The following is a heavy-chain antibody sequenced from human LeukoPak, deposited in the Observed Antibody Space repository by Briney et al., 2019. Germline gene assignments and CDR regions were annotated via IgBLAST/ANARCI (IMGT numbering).Heavy chain of an antibody. V-gene: IGHV1-2*02. CDR1: GYTFTGYY. CDR3: ASLFGSDESRGWSDY. CDR2: INPNSGGT. D-gene: IGHD6-19*01. J-gene: IGHJ4*02. Sequence: ASVKVSCKASGYTFTGYYMHWVRQAPGQGLEWMGWINPNSGGTNYAQKFQGRVTMTRDTSISTAYMELSRLRSDDTAVYYCASLFGSDESRGWSDYWGQGTLVTVSS.